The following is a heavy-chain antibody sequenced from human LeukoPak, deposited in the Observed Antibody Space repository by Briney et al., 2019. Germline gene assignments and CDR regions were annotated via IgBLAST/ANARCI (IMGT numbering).Heavy chain of an antibody. CDR3: AKDLLRYFDWLPEDYDY. Sequence: GGSLRLSCAVSGFTFSSYGMHWVRQAPGKGLEWVAFIRYDGSNKYYADSVKGRFTISRDNSKNTLYLQMNSLRAEDTAVYYCAKDLLRYFDWLPEDYDYWGQGTLVTVSS. V-gene: IGHV3-30*02. CDR2: IRYDGSNK. CDR1: GFTFSSYG. D-gene: IGHD3-9*01. J-gene: IGHJ4*02.